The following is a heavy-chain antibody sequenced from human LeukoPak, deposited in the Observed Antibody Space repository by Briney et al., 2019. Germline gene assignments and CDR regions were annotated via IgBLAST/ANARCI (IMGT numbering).Heavy chain of an antibody. CDR3: ATSGWYLLPGVY. V-gene: IGHV4-39*01. D-gene: IGHD6-19*01. Sequence: SETLSLTCTVSGGSISSGSYYWSCLRQSPGKGLEGFGRIYQSGTTYYNPSLKSRVTISVDTSKNQYSLKRSSVTAADTAVYYCATSGWYLLPGVYWGQGTLVTVCS. J-gene: IGHJ4*02. CDR2: IYQSGTT. CDR1: GGSISSGSYY.